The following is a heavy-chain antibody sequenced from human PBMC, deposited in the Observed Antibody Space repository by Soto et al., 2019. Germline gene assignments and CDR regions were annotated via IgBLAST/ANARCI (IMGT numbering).Heavy chain of an antibody. D-gene: IGHD3-22*01. Sequence: GASMKVSCKVSGYTLPELSMDWVRQAPGKGHERKGGVDPEDGETSYAQKFQGRVTMTEDTSTDTTYMELSSLRSEDTAVYYCATVGYYSSGYYPLSWSWFDPWGQRSLVTVSS. V-gene: IGHV1-24*01. J-gene: IGHJ5*02. CDR3: ATVGYYSSGYYPLSWSWFDP. CDR2: VDPEDGET. CDR1: GYTLPELS.